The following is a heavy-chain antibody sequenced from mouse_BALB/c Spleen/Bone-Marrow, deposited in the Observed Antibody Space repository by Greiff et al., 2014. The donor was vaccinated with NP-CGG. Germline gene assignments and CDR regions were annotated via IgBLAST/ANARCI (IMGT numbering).Heavy chain of an antibody. CDR3: AREKDWVFDD. D-gene: IGHD4-1*01. V-gene: IGHV1S17*01. Sequence: VQLVESGAELVKPGTSVKMSCKASGYTFTSYWMHWVKQRPGQGLEWIGDIYPDSDSTNYNEEFKSKATLTVDTSSSTAYMQRSSLTSEDSAVYDCAREKDWVFDDWGQGTTLTVSS. CDR2: IYPDSDST. J-gene: IGHJ2*01. CDR1: GYTFTSYW.